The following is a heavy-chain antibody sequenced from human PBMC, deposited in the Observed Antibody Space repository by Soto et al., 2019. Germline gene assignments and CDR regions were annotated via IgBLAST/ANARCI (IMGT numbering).Heavy chain of an antibody. V-gene: IGHV4-59*08. Sequence: SETLSLTCTVSGGCISSYYWSWIRQPPGKGLEWIGYIYYSGNTNYNPSLKSRVTISVDKSKSQLFLKLSSVTAPDTAVYYCARQIYDSSGYYYAYWGQGTLVTVSS. D-gene: IGHD3-22*01. J-gene: IGHJ4*02. CDR2: IYYSGNT. CDR3: ARQIYDSSGYYYAY. CDR1: GGCISSYY.